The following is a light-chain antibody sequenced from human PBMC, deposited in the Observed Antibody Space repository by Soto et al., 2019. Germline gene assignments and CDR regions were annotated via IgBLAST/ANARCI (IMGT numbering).Light chain of an antibody. J-gene: IGKJ1*01. V-gene: IGKV3-20*01. CDR2: VAS. CDR1: QSVSSSY. CDR3: QQYGSQSWT. Sequence: EIVLTQSPGTLSLSLGERATLSCRASQSVSSSYLAWYQQNPGQAPRLLIYVASHRATGIQGRFRGSGSGTDFTLTISRLEPEDFAVYYCQQYGSQSWTFGQGTKVEIK.